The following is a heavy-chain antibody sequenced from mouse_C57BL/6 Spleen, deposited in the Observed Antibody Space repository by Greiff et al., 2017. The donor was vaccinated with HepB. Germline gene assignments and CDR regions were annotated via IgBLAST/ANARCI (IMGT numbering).Heavy chain of an antibody. CDR2: INPNYGTT. D-gene: IGHD2-4*01. V-gene: IGHV1-39*01. J-gene: IGHJ4*01. CDR1: GYSFTDYN. Sequence: EVKLQESGPELVKPGASVKISCKASGYSFTDYNMNWVKQSNGKSLEWIGVINPNYGTTSYNQKFKGKATLTADKSSSTAYMQLNRLTSENSAVYYCASYDYDIYYAMDYWGQGTSVTVSS. CDR3: ASYDYDIYYAMDY.